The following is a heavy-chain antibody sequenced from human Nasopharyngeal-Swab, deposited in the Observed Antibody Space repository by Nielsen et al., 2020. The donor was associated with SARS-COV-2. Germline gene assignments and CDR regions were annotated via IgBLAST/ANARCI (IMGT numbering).Heavy chain of an antibody. Sequence: ASVKVSCKASGYTFTSYAMHWVRQAPGQRLEWMGWINAGNGNTKYSQKFQGRVTITRDTSASTAYMELSSLRSEDTAVYYCARGGDIVATFHLNWFDPWGQGTLVTVSS. V-gene: IGHV1-3*01. CDR1: GYTFTSYA. CDR2: INAGNGNT. CDR3: ARGGDIVATFHLNWFDP. D-gene: IGHD5-12*01. J-gene: IGHJ5*02.